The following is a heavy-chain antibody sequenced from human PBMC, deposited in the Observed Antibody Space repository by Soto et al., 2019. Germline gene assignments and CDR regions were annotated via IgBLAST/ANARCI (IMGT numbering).Heavy chain of an antibody. Sequence: QVQLQESGPGLVKPSGTLSLTCAVSSGSISSSNWWSWVRQPPGKGLEWMGEIYLNGSTNYKPSLKSRVTVSVDKSKNQFSLKLSSVTDADTAVYYCARGTDCSGGSCYSEYAFDIWGQGTMVTVSS. D-gene: IGHD2-15*01. V-gene: IGHV4-4*02. CDR3: ARGTDCSGGSCYSEYAFDI. CDR1: SGSISSSNW. CDR2: IYLNGST. J-gene: IGHJ3*02.